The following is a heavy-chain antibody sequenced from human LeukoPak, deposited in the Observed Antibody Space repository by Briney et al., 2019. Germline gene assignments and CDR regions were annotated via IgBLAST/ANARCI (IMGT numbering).Heavy chain of an antibody. D-gene: IGHD6-25*01. J-gene: IGHJ6*04. CDR2: ISWDGANS. CDR3: ARGFSSSAAGALVV. Sequence: GGSLRLSCAASGFTFDDYTIHWVRQAPGKGLEWVSLISWDGANSYYADSVKGRFTVSRDNSRDSIYLQMDTLTIDDSALYYCARGFSSSAAGALVVWGKGTTVTVSS. V-gene: IGHV3-43*01. CDR1: GFTFDDYT.